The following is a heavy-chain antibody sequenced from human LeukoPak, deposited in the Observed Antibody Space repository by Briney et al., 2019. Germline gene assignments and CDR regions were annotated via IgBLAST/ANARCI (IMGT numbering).Heavy chain of an antibody. CDR1: GFTFSSYS. Sequence: GGSLRPSCAASGFTFSSYSMNWVRQAPGKGLEWVSHIGRGITYADSVKGRFTISRDNAKNSVYLQMNSLRAEDTAVYYCARDPGGRYCSSTSCYTSYYMDVWGKGTTVTVSS. D-gene: IGHD2-2*02. CDR3: ARDPGGRYCSSTSCYTSYYMDV. J-gene: IGHJ6*03. V-gene: IGHV3-48*04. CDR2: IGRGIT.